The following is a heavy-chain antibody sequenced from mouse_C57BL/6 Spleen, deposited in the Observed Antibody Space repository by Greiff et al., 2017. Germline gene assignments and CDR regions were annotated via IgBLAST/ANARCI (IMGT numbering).Heavy chain of an antibody. V-gene: IGHV1-22*01. CDR3: ARSPITAVVARWYFDV. Sequence: VQLQQSGPELVKPGASVKMSCKASGYTFTDYNMDWVKQSHGKSLEWIGYINPNNGGTSYNQKFKGKATLTVTKSSSAAYTELRSLTSQDSAVYYGARSPITAVVARWYFDVWGTGTTVTVSS. CDR2: INPNNGGT. CDR1: GYTFTDYN. D-gene: IGHD1-1*01. J-gene: IGHJ1*03.